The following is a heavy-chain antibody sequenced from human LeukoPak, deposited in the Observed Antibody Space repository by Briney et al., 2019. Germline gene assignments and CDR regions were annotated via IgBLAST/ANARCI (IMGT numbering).Heavy chain of an antibody. J-gene: IGHJ6*04. V-gene: IGHV4-34*01. CDR2: INHSGST. CDR1: GGSFSGYY. D-gene: IGHD3-10*01. CDR3: ARETMVRGVPNGMDV. Sequence: HPSETLSLTCAVYGGSFSGYYWSWIRQPPGKGLEWIGEINHSGSTNYNPSLKSRVTISVDTSKNQFSLKLSSVTAADTAVYYCARETMVRGVPNGMDVWGKGTTVTVSS.